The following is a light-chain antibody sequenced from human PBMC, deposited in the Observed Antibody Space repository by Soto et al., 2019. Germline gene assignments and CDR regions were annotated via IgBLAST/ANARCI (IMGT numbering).Light chain of an antibody. CDR3: QQLNGYQLA. CDR1: QGISTY. V-gene: IGKV1-9*01. Sequence: DIQLTQSASFLSASVGDTVTITCRASQGISTYLAWYQQKPGKVPKLLIRSASTLQSGVPPRFSGGGSGTEFTLTICTLQPDDSGIYYCQQLNGYQLAFGGGTNVEIK. CDR2: SAS. J-gene: IGKJ4*01.